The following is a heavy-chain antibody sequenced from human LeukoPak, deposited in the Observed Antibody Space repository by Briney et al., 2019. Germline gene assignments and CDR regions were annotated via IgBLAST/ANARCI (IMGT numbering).Heavy chain of an antibody. Sequence: SETLSLTCTVSGGSISDYHWAWIRQPPGKGLEWIGYIHYSGSTNYNSSLKSRVTISIDTSNNHFSLRLSSVTAADTAVYYCARDLGITMIRGGDAFDIWGQGTMVTVSS. V-gene: IGHV4-59*01. CDR2: IHYSGST. J-gene: IGHJ3*02. D-gene: IGHD3-10*01. CDR1: GGSISDYH. CDR3: ARDLGITMIRGGDAFDI.